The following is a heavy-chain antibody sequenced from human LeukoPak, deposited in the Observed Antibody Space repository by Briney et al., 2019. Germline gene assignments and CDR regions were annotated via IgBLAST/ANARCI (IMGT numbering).Heavy chain of an antibody. CDR2: IYYSGST. Sequence: SGTLSLTCTVSGGSISSSSYYWGWIRQPPGKGLEWIGSIYYSGSTYYNPSLKSRVTISVDTSKNQFSLKLSSVTAADTAVYYCARVIVGATLDYWGQGTLVTVSS. CDR3: ARVIVGATLDY. J-gene: IGHJ4*02. D-gene: IGHD1-26*01. V-gene: IGHV4-39*07. CDR1: GGSISSSSYY.